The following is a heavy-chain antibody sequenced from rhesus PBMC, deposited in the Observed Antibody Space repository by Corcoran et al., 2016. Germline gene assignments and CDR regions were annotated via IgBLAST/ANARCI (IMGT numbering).Heavy chain of an antibody. D-gene: IGHD6-31*01. CDR1: GGSISSNY. Sequence: QVQLQESGPGLVKPSETLSLTCAVSGGSISSNYWSWILQPPGKGLAWIGRISCSGGSTAYNPARKRRVTISTDTAKNQFALKRSSVTAADTAVYDCARDRTGYSSGWYKQDGLDSWGQGVVVTVSS. J-gene: IGHJ6*01. CDR2: ISCSGGST. CDR3: ARDRTGYSSGWYKQDGLDS. V-gene: IGHV4-173*01.